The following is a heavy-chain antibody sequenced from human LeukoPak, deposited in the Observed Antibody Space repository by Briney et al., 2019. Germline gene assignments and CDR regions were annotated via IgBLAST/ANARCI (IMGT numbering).Heavy chain of an antibody. CDR3: ARPNSCSSTTCSDAFDI. D-gene: IGHD2-2*01. Sequence: SDTLSLTCAVYGGSLSGYYWTWIRQPPGKGLEWIGEINHRGNTNYNPSLKTRVTISLDTSKNQFSLRLSSVTAADTAVYYCARPNSCSSTTCSDAFDIWGPGTVVTVSS. CDR2: INHRGNT. V-gene: IGHV4-34*01. CDR1: GGSLSGYY. J-gene: IGHJ3*02.